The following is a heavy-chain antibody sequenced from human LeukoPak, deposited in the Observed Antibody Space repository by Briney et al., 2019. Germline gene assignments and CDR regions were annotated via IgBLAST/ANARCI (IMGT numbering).Heavy chain of an antibody. D-gene: IGHD3-3*01. CDR2: IYHTGST. CDR1: GGSISSGDYY. V-gene: IGHV4-30-4*01. CDR3: ARNSDFSFDY. Sequence: SQTLSLACTVSGGSISSGDYYWSWIRHPPGKGLEWIGYIYHTGSTYYNSSLESRITISLVTSKNQFSLKLSSLTAADTAVYYCARNSDFSFDYWGQGTLVTVSS. J-gene: IGHJ4*02.